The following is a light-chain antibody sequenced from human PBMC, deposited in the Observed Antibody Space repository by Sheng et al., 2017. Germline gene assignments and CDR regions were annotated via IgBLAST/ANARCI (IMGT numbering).Light chain of an antibody. V-gene: IGKV3-20*01. J-gene: IGKJ4*01. CDR3: QQYGSSPLT. CDR1: QSVTRSY. CDR2: GAS. Sequence: EIVLTQSPGTLSLSPGERATLSCRASQSVTRSYLAWYQQKPGQAPRLLIYGASARATAIPDRFSGSGSGTDFTLTIIRLEPEDFAVYYCQQYGSSPLTFGGGTRIEIK.